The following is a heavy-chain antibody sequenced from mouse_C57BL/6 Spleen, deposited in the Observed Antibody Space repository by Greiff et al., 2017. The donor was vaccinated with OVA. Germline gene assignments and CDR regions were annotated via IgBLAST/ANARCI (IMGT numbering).Heavy chain of an antibody. V-gene: IGHV1-26*01. D-gene: IGHD3-1*01. J-gene: IGHJ3*01. CDR3: ARSGSAWFAY. CDR2: INPNNGGT. CDR1: GYTFTDYY. Sequence: EVQLQQSGPELVKPGASVKISCKASGYTFTDYYMNWVKQSHGKSLEWIGDINPNNGGTSYNQKFKGKATLTVDKYSSTAYMELRSLTSEDAAIDYCARSGSAWFAYWGQGTLVTVSA.